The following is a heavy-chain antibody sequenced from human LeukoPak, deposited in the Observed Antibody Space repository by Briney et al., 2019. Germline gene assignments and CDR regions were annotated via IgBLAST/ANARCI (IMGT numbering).Heavy chain of an antibody. Sequence: ASVKVSCKASGGTFSSYAISWVRQAPGQGLEWMGGIIPIFGTANYAQKFQGRVTIATDESTSTAYMELSSLRSEDTAVYHCARERGYSYGRYFDYWGQGTLVTVSS. D-gene: IGHD5-18*01. CDR2: IIPIFGTA. V-gene: IGHV1-69*05. CDR3: ARERGYSYGRYFDY. CDR1: GGTFSSYA. J-gene: IGHJ4*02.